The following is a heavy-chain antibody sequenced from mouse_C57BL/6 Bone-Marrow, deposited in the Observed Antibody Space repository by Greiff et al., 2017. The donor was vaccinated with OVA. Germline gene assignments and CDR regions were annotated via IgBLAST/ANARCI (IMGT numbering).Heavy chain of an antibody. V-gene: IGHV1-81*01. J-gene: IGHJ4*01. CDR3: ARFYEDYDYAMDY. D-gene: IGHD2-4*01. Sequence: VQVVESGAELARPGDSVKLSCKASGYTFTSYGIRWVKQRTGQGLEWIGEIYPRSGNTYYNEKIKGKATLTADKSSSTAYMELRSLTSEESAVYFCARFYEDYDYAMDYWGQGTSVTVSS. CDR2: IYPRSGNT. CDR1: GYTFTSYG.